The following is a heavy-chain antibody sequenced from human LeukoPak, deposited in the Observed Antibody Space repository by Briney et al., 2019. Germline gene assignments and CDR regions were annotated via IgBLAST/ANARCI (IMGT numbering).Heavy chain of an antibody. D-gene: IGHD6-6*01. Sequence: ETLSLTCTVSGGSISSSSYSWGWVRQAPGKGLQWVANIKTDGSEKYYVDSVKGRFTISRDNAKNLLYLQMNSLRAEDTAVYYCAKDSSSYPDAVEYFQHWGQGTLVTVSS. CDR2: IKTDGSEK. CDR1: GGSISSSSYS. CDR3: AKDSSSYPDAVEYFQH. V-gene: IGHV3-7*03. J-gene: IGHJ1*01.